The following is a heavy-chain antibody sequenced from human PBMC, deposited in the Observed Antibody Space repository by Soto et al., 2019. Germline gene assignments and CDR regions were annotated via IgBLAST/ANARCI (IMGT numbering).Heavy chain of an antibody. CDR1: DGSISSYY. CDR2: IYYSGST. D-gene: IGHD6-13*01. V-gene: IGHV4-59*01. Sequence: SETLSLTCTVFDGSISSYYWRWSRKPPGKGLEWIGYIYYSGSTNYNPSLKSRVTISVDTSKSQFSLKLSSVTAADTAVYYLAIANRGAAAVFFDYCGQGSLGTV. J-gene: IGHJ4*02. CDR3: AIANRGAAAVFFDY.